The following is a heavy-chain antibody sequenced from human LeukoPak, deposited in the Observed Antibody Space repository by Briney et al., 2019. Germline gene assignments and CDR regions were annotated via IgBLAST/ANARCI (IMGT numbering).Heavy chain of an antibody. D-gene: IGHD4-23*01. V-gene: IGHV4-30-2*01. CDR2: IYHSGST. CDR1: GGSISSGGYY. CDR3: ARHYYGGSGAFDI. J-gene: IGHJ3*02. Sequence: SQTLSLTCTVSGGSISSGGYYWSWIRQPPGTGLEWIGYIYHSGSTYYNPSLKSRVTISVDRSKNQFSLKLSSVTAADTAVYYCARHYYGGSGAFDIWGQGTMVTVSS.